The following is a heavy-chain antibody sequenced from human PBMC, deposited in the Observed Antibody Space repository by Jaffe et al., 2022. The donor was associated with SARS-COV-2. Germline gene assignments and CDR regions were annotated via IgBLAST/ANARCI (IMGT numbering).Heavy chain of an antibody. CDR2: IYYSGST. V-gene: IGHV4-31*03. J-gene: IGHJ4*02. D-gene: IGHD2-8*01. CDR3: ARSNTDRAADY. CDR1: GGSISSGAYY. Sequence: QVQLQESGPGLVKPSQTLSLTCTVSGGSISSGAYYWSWIRQHPGKGPEWIGYIYYSGSTYYNPSLKSRVTISVDTSKNQFSLKLSSVTAADTAVYYCARSNTDRAADYWGQGTLVTVSS.